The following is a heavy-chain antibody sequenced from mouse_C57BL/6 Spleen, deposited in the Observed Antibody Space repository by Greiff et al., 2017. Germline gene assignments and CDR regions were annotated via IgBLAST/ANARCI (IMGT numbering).Heavy chain of an antibody. CDR2: IRLKSDNYAT. J-gene: IGHJ1*03. CDR3: AGVGLYFDV. D-gene: IGHD4-1*01. CDR1: GFTFSNYW. V-gene: IGHV6-3*01. Sequence: EVKLMESGGGLVQPGGSMKLSCVASGFTFSNYWMNWVRQSPEKGLEWVAQIRLKSDNYATHYAESVKGRFTISRDDSKSSVYLQMNNLRAEATGIYYCAGVGLYFDVWGTGTTVTVAA.